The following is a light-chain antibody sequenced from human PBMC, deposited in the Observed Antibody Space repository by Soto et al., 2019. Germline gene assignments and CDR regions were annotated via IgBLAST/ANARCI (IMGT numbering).Light chain of an antibody. V-gene: IGKV2-28*01. Sequence: EIVMTQSPPSLTVTPEEPASISCRSSQRILHSNGNTFLDWYLQKPGQSPQLLIYLDSNRASGVPDRGSGSEAGTDFTLKISRVEDEDVGVYYCMQAIQTPYTFGQGTKLEIK. CDR3: MQAIQTPYT. J-gene: IGKJ2*01. CDR2: LDS. CDR1: QRILHSNGNTF.